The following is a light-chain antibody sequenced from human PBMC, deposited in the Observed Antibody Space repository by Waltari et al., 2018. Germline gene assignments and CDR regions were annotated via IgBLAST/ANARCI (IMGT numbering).Light chain of an antibody. Sequence: SYDLTQPPSVSVSPGQTASITCPGDTLGGKYASWYQLRAAQSPVLVISQHNQRPSGIPERFSGSYSGNTATLTISGTQAMDEADYYCQAWDSNTVVFGGGTKLSVL. CDR1: TLGGKY. CDR2: QHN. CDR3: QAWDSNTVV. V-gene: IGLV3-1*01. J-gene: IGLJ2*01.